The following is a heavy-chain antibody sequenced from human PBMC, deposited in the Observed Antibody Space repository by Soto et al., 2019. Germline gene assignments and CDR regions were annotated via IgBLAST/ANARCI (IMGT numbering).Heavy chain of an antibody. CDR1: GFTFSSYG. Sequence: PGGSLRLSCAASGFTFSSYGMHWVRRAPGKGLEWVAVIWYDGSNKYYADSVKGRFTISRDNSKNTLYLQMNSLRAEDTAVYYCARDLARNGELNFFDYWGQGTLVTVSS. CDR2: IWYDGSNK. V-gene: IGHV3-33*01. CDR3: ARDLARNGELNFFDY. D-gene: IGHD3-10*01. J-gene: IGHJ4*02.